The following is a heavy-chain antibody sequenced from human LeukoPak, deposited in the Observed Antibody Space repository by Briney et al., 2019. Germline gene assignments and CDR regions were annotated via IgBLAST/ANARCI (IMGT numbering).Heavy chain of an antibody. D-gene: IGHD2-21*01. J-gene: IGHJ4*02. CDR1: GFSVSITY. Sequence: GGSLRLSCAGSGFSVSITYMSWIRQAPGKGLEWVSVIYSSNNAYYADSVKGRFIISRDNSKGTLYLQMNDLRAEDTAVYYCARDGDDEGPDWGQGTLVTVSS. V-gene: IGHV3-66*01. CDR2: IYSSNNA. CDR3: ARDGDDEGPD.